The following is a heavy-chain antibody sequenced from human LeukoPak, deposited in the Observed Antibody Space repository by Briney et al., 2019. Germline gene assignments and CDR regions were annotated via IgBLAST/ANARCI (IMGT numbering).Heavy chain of an antibody. Sequence: SETLSLTCAVYGGSFSGYYWGWIRQPPGKGLEWIGEINHSGSTNYNPSLKSRVTISVDTSKNQFSLKLSSVTAADTAVYYCARTVVAASIYYYYYGMDVWGQGTTVTVSS. D-gene: IGHD2-15*01. V-gene: IGHV4-34*01. CDR1: GGSFSGYY. CDR2: INHSGST. J-gene: IGHJ6*02. CDR3: ARTVVAASIYYYYYGMDV.